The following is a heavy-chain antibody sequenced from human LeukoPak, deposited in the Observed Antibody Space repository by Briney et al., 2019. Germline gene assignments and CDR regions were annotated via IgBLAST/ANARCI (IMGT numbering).Heavy chain of an antibody. D-gene: IGHD3-22*01. CDR2: IYSGGST. CDR1: GFTVSSNY. J-gene: IGHJ3*02. Sequence: GGSLLLSCAASGFTVSSNYMSWVRQAPGKGLEWVSVIYSGGSTYYADSVKGRFTISRDNSKNTLYLQMNSLRAEDTAVYYCARRGYYYDSSGYPDAFDIWGQGTMVTVSS. CDR3: ARRGYYYDSSGYPDAFDI. V-gene: IGHV3-66*01.